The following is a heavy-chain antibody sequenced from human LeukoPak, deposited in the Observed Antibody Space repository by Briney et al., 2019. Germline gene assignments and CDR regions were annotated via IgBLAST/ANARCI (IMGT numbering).Heavy chain of an antibody. CDR1: GFTFSNYA. D-gene: IGHD2-15*01. V-gene: IGHV3-64D*06. J-gene: IGHJ4*02. CDR3: VNGAATGLIDY. Sequence: PGGSLRLSCSASGFTFSNYAIHWVRQTPGKGLEYVSAISNNEVVTHYADSVKGRFTISRDNSKDTAYLQMSSLRAEDTAMYYCVNGAATGLIDYWGQGTLVTVSS. CDR2: ISNNEVVT.